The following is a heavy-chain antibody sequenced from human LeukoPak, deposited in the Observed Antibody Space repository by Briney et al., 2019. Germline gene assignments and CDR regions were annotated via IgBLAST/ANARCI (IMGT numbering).Heavy chain of an antibody. CDR1: GYTFTGYY. J-gene: IGHJ5*02. D-gene: IGHD6-6*01. V-gene: IGHV1-2*02. CDR3: ARTWSLIAARRWVNWFDP. Sequence: ASVKVSCKASGYTFTGYYMHWLRQAPGRGLEWMGWINPNSGGTNYAQKFQGRVTMTRDTSISTAYMELSRLRSDDTAVYYCARTWSLIAARRWVNWFDPWGQGTLVTVSS. CDR2: INPNSGGT.